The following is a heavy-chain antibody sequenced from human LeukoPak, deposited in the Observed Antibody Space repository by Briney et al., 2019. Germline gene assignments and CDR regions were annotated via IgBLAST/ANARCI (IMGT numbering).Heavy chain of an antibody. V-gene: IGHV4-4*02. CDR2: IYHSGST. J-gene: IGHJ4*02. D-gene: IGHD3-22*01. Sequence: MPSGTLSLTCAVSGGSISSSNWWSWVRQPPGQGLEWIGEIYHSGSTNYNPSLKSRVTISVDKSKNQFSLKLSSVTAADTAVYYCARVTPDSSGYYSDYWGQGTLVTVSS. CDR1: GGSISSSNW. CDR3: ARVTPDSSGYYSDY.